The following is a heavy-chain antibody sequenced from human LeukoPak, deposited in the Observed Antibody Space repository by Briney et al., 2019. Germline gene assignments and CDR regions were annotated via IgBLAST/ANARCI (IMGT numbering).Heavy chain of an antibody. D-gene: IGHD4-17*01. Sequence: VASVKVSCKASGYTFTSYGISWVRQAPGQGLEWMGWISAYNGNTNYAQKLQGRVTMTTDTSTSTAYMELRSLRSDDTAVYYCQALAGDYGDPIAFDIWGQGTMVTVSS. V-gene: IGHV1-18*01. CDR2: ISAYNGNT. J-gene: IGHJ3*02. CDR1: GYTFTSYG. CDR3: QALAGDYGDPIAFDI.